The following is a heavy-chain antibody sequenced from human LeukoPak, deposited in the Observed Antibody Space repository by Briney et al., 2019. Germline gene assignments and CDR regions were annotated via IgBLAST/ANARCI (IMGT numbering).Heavy chain of an antibody. D-gene: IGHD3-22*01. CDR1: GFTFSNAW. CDR3: TTGIRLLPFYFDY. CDR2: IKSKTDGGTT. V-gene: IGHV3-15*01. J-gene: IGHJ4*02. Sequence: GGSLRLSCAASGFTFSNAWMSWVRQAPGKGLEWVGRIKSKTDGGTTDYAAPVKGRFTISRGDSKNTLYLQMNSLKTEDTAVYYCTTGIRLLPFYFDYWGQGTLVTVSS.